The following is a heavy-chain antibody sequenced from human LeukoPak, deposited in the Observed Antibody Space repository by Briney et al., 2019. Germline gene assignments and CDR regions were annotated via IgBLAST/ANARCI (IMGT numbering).Heavy chain of an antibody. J-gene: IGHJ4*02. D-gene: IGHD3-3*01. CDR2: ISAYNGNT. Sequence: ASVKVSCKASGYTFTSYGISWVRQAPGQGLECMGWISAYNGNTNYAQKLQGRVTMTTDTSTSTAYMELRSLRSDDTAVYYCAGHYDFWSGYYALDYWGQGTLVIISS. V-gene: IGHV1-18*01. CDR1: GYTFTSYG. CDR3: AGHYDFWSGYYALDY.